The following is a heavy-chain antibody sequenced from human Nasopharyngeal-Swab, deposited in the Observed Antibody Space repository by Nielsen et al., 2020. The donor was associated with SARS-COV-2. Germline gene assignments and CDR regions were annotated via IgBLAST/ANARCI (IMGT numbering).Heavy chain of an antibody. CDR2: ISGSGGST. CDR1: GFTFSSYA. Sequence: GESLKISCAASGFTFSSYAMSWVRQAPGKGLEWVSAISGSGGSTYYADSVKGRFTISRDNSKNTLYLQMNSLRAEGTAVYYCAKRPTGSTFGDWGQGTLVTVSS. J-gene: IGHJ4*02. V-gene: IGHV3-23*01. D-gene: IGHD3-16*01. CDR3: AKRPTGSTFGD.